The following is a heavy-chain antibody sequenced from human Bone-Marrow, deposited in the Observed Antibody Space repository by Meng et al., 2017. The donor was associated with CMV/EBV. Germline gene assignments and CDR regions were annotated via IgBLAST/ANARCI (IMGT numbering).Heavy chain of an antibody. CDR3: ARDKGIAARENYYYGMDV. V-gene: IGHV3-64*02. CDR2: ISSNGGST. J-gene: IGHJ6*02. CDR1: GFTFSSYA. D-gene: IGHD6-13*01. Sequence: GESLKISCAASGFTFSSYAMHWVRQAPGKGLEYVSAISSNGGSTNYADSVKGRFTISRDNSKNTLYLQMGSLRAEDMAVYYCARDKGIAARENYYYGMDVWGPGTTVTVSS.